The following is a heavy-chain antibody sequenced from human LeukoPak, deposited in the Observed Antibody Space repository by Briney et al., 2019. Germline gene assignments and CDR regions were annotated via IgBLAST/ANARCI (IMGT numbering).Heavy chain of an antibody. J-gene: IGHJ6*02. CDR1: GYTFTSYG. CDR2: ISAYNGNT. CDR3: ARDRLTLDYYYYGMDV. V-gene: IGHV1-18*01. Sequence: ASVKVSCKASGYTFTSYGISWVRQAPGQGLEWMGWISAYNGNTNYAQKLQGRVTMTTDTSTSTAYMELRSLRSDDTAVYYCARDRLTLDYYYYGMDVWGQGTMVTVSS. D-gene: IGHD1-14*01.